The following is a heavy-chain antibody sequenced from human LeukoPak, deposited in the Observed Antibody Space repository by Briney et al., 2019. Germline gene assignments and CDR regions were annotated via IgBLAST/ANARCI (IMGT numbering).Heavy chain of an antibody. CDR1: GYTFTSYD. Sequence: ASVKVSCKASGYTFTSYDINWVRQATGQGLEWMGWMNPNSGNTGYAQKFQGRVTMTRNTSISTAYMELRSLRSEDTAVYYCARAMDTAMVGWFDPWGQGTLVTVSS. D-gene: IGHD5-18*01. J-gene: IGHJ5*02. CDR3: ARAMDTAMVGWFDP. CDR2: MNPNSGNT. V-gene: IGHV1-8*01.